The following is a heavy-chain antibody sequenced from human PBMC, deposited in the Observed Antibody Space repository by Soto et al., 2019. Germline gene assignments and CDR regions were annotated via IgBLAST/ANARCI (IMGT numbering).Heavy chain of an antibody. J-gene: IGHJ5*02. CDR2: ISYDGSNK. D-gene: IGHD2-21*02. V-gene: IGHV3-30*18. CDR1: GFTFSSYG. Sequence: QVQLVESGGGVVQPGRSLRLSCAASGFTFSSYGMHWVRQAPGKGLEWVAVISYDGSNKYYADSVKGRFTISRDNSKNTLYLQMNSLRAEDTAVYYCAKDRVGHIVVVTATPFHPWGQGTLVTVSS. CDR3: AKDRVGHIVVVTATPFHP.